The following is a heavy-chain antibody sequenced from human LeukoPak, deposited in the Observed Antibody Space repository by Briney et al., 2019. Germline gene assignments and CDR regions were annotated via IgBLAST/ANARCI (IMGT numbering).Heavy chain of an antibody. J-gene: IGHJ4*02. D-gene: IGHD3-10*01. CDR1: GFTFSQYW. CDR3: ASETYYYGSESYYKGQL. V-gene: IGHV3-7*04. CDR2: IKQDGSEK. Sequence: GGSLRLSCAASGFTFSQYWMSWVRQAPGKGLEWVANIKQDGSEKNYVDPVKGRFTISRDNAKNTLYLQMNSLRAEDTAVYYCASETYYYGSESYYKGQLWGQGTLVTVSS.